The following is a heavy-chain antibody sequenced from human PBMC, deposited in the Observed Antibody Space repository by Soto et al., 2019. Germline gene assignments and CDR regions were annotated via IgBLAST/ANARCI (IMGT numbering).Heavy chain of an antibody. CDR3: PCATWGDSSRPDY. J-gene: IGHJ4*02. D-gene: IGHD6-13*01. CDR2: IYYGGST. CDR1: GGSISSGGYY. V-gene: IGHV4-31*03. Sequence: QVQLQESGPGLVKPSQTLSLTCTVSGGSISSGGYYWSWIRQHPGKGLEWIGYIYYGGSTYYNPYLIIRVTIPVDSSKHQFSLKLSSVTAASPAVYYCPCATWGDSSRPDYWGQGTLVTVSS.